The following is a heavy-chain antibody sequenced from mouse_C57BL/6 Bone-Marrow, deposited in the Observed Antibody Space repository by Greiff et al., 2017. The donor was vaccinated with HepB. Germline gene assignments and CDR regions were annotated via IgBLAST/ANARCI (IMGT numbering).Heavy chain of an antibody. CDR2: INPNNGGT. D-gene: IGHD2-3*01. Sequence: EVQLQQSGPELVKPGASVKISCKASGYTFTDYYMNWVKQSHGKSLEWIGDINPNNGGTSYNQKFKGKATLTVDKSSSTAYMELRSLTSEDSAVYYCARVYERGFAYWGQGTLVTVSA. CDR1: GYTFTDYY. V-gene: IGHV1-26*01. J-gene: IGHJ3*01. CDR3: ARVYERGFAY.